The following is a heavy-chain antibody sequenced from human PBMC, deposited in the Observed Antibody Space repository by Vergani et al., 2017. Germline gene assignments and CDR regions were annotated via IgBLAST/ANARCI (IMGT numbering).Heavy chain of an antibody. J-gene: IGHJ4*02. Sequence: QVPLQESGPGLVNPSETLSLTCSVSGGSITNYYWSWIRQAAGKGLEWIGRVPVSGSTDSNASLRSRVTMSIDTSTNQFSLKLTSVTAADTAIYYCARGTPIIDYWGQGSLVTVSS. V-gene: IGHV4-4*07. CDR2: VPVSGST. D-gene: IGHD5-24*01. CDR3: ARGTPIIDY. CDR1: GGSITNYY.